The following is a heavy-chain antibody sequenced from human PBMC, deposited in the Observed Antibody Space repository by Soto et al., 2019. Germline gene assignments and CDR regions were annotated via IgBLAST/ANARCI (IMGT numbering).Heavy chain of an antibody. CDR3: ARDAGSYGMDV. CDR2: ISSSASTI. CDR1: VFTFSDYY. V-gene: IGHV3-11*01. J-gene: IGHJ6*02. Sequence: GGSLRLSCAASVFTFSDYYMSLIRQAPGKGLEWVSYISSSASTIYYADSVKGRFTISRDNAKNSLYLQMNSLRAEDTAVYYCARDAGSYGMDVWGQGTTVTVSS. D-gene: IGHD6-25*01.